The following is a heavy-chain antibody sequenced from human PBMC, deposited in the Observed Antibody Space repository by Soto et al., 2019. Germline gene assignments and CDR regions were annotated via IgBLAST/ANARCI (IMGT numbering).Heavy chain of an antibody. J-gene: IGHJ5*02. D-gene: IGHD1-26*01. Sequence: PSETLSLTCAVYGGSFGGYYWNWIRQPPGRXLEWIGETTHSGGTDYNPSLKSRVTMSVDTSKNQFSLRLSSVTAADTAVYYCARRSSWSNRWGSNYNWFDPWGQGTLVTVSS. CDR2: TTHSGGT. V-gene: IGHV4-34*01. CDR1: GGSFGGYY. CDR3: ARRSSWSNRWGSNYNWFDP.